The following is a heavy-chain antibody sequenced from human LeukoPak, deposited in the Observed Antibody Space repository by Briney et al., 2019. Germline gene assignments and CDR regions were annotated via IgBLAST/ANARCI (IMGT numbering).Heavy chain of an antibody. D-gene: IGHD4-23*01. CDR2: ISSSSSYI. CDR3: ATVGSTVVTDAFDI. Sequence: GGSLRLSCAASGFTFSSYSMNWVRQAPGKGLEWVSSISSSSSYIDYADSVKGRFTISRDNAKNSLYLQMNSLRAEDTAVYYCATVGSTVVTDAFDIWGQGTMVTVSS. J-gene: IGHJ3*02. V-gene: IGHV3-21*01. CDR1: GFTFSSYS.